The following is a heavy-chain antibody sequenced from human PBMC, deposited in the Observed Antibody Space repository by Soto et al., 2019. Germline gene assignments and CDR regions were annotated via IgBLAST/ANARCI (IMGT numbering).Heavy chain of an antibody. V-gene: IGHV5-51*01. Sequence: GESLKSSCKGSGYKFTSYWIGWVRQMPGKGLGWMGIIYPGDSDTRYSPSFQGQVTISADKSISTAYLQWSSLKASDTAMYYCARHRAMVRGVPHGMDVWGQGTTVTVSS. D-gene: IGHD3-10*01. CDR3: ARHRAMVRGVPHGMDV. CDR1: GYKFTSYW. CDR2: IYPGDSDT. J-gene: IGHJ6*02.